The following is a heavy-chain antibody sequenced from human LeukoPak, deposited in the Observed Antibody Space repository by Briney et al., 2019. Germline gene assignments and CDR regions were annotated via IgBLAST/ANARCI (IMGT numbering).Heavy chain of an antibody. V-gene: IGHV3-23*01. Sequence: GGSLRLSRAASGFTFSSYAMSWVRQAPGKGLEWVSAISGSGGGTYYADSVKGRFTISRDTSKKTLYLQMNSLRDEDTALYYCAKDLAPSGYCGMDVWGQGTTVTVS. CDR1: GFTFSSYA. J-gene: IGHJ6*02. CDR2: ISGSGGGT. CDR3: AKDLAPSGYCGMDV.